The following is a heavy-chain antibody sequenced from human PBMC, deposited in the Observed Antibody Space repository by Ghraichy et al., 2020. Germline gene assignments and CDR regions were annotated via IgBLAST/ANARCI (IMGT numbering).Heavy chain of an antibody. V-gene: IGHV3-23*01. CDR3: AKGQWLDKEGAEYFQH. CDR2: ISGSGGST. Sequence: GGSLRLSCAASGFTFSSYAMSWVRQAPGKGLEWVSAISGSGGSTYYADSVKGRFTISRDNSKNTLYLQMNSLRAEDTAVYYCAKGQWLDKEGAEYFQHWGQGTLVTVSS. CDR1: GFTFSSYA. J-gene: IGHJ1*01. D-gene: IGHD6-19*01.